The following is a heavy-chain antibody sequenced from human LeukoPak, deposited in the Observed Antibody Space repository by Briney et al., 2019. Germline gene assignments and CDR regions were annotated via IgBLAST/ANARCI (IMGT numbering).Heavy chain of an antibody. CDR2: ISAYNGNT. V-gene: IGHV1-18*01. J-gene: IGHJ4*02. D-gene: IGHD5-18*01. CDR1: GYTFTSYG. Sequence: ASVKVSCKASGYTFTSYGISRVRQAPGQGLEWMGWISAYNGNTNYAQMLQGRVTMTTDTSTSTAYMELRSLRSDGTAVYYCARVPQDTAMVLSFDYWGQGTLVTVSS. CDR3: ARVPQDTAMVLSFDY.